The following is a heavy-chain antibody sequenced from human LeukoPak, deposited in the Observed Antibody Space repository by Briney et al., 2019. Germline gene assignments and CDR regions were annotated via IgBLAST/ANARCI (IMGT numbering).Heavy chain of an antibody. CDR1: GGSISSYY. J-gene: IGHJ4*02. D-gene: IGHD2-15*01. V-gene: IGHV4-59*01. CDR3: ARRVVVAGGIDY. CDR2: IHYSGST. Sequence: PSETLSLTCTVSGGSISSYYWSWIRQPPGKGLEWIGYIHYSGSTNYNPSLKSRVTISVDTSKNQFSLKLSSVTAADTAVYYCARRVVVAGGIDYWGQGTLVTVSS.